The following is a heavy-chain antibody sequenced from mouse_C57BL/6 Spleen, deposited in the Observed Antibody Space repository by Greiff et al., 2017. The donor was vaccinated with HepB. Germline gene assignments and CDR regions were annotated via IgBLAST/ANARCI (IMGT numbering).Heavy chain of an antibody. Sequence: QVQLQQPGAELVKPGASVKMSCKASGYTFTSYWITWVKQRPGQGLEWIGDIYPGSGSTNYNEKFKSKATLTVDTSSSTAYMQLSSLTSEDSAVYYCARRTIDSSGCLDYWGQGTTLTVSS. CDR3: ARRTIDSSGCLDY. D-gene: IGHD3-2*02. CDR1: GYTFTSYW. V-gene: IGHV1-55*01. CDR2: IYPGSGST. J-gene: IGHJ2*01.